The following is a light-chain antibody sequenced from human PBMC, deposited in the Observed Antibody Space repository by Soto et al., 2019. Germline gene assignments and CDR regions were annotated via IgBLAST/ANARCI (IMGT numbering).Light chain of an antibody. V-gene: IGLV2-14*01. J-gene: IGLJ2*01. CDR2: AVS. Sequence: QSALTQPASVSGSPGQPIPTSCIGPPSTVGGYNHVSWYQHSPGKAPKLILFAVSDRPSGVSHRFSGSKSGNTASLTISGLQAEDEADYYCCSYTSLSTVVFGGGTKLTVL. CDR1: PSTVGGYNH. CDR3: CSYTSLSTVV.